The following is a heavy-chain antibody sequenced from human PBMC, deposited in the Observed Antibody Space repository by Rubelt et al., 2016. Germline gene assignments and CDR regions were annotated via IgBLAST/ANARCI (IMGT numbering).Heavy chain of an antibody. J-gene: IGHJ4*02. CDR2: IDSGGST. CDR3: ARNWGFDY. D-gene: IGHD7-27*01. V-gene: IGHV3-66*01. Sequence: EVQLVESGGGLVQPGGSLRLSCAASGFTVSSNYMSWVRQAPGKGLEWVSVIDSGGSTYYADSVKGRFTNSRVHSKNTLYLQMNSLRAEDTAVYYCARNWGFDYWGQGTLVTVSS. CDR1: GFTVSSNY.